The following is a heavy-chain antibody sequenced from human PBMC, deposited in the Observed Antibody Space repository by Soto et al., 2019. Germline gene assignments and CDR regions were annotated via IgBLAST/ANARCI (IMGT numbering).Heavy chain of an antibody. Sequence: PGGPLRLSCAASGFTFNNAWMNWVRQAPGKGLEWVGRIKSKTHGGTTDYAAPVKGRFTISRDDSKDTLYLQMNSLKIEDTAVYYCTTDEEGSRFWGQGTPVTVSS. CDR1: GFTFNNAW. J-gene: IGHJ4*02. V-gene: IGHV3-15*07. D-gene: IGHD3-10*01. CDR3: TTDEEGSRF. CDR2: IKSKTHGGTT.